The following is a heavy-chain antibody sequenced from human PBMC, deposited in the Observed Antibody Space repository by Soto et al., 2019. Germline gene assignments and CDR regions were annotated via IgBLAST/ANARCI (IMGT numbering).Heavy chain of an antibody. Sequence: PSETLSLTCTVSGSSINSSYFWGWIRQPPGKGLEWIGSNYQSNPSLRGRVIISIDKSKNQFSLKLTSVTAADTAVYYCAREFSVVPVARYNWFDPWGQGTLVTVSS. J-gene: IGHJ5*02. CDR2: NYQS. V-gene: IGHV4-38-2*02. D-gene: IGHD2-21*01. CDR1: GSSINSSYF. CDR3: AREFSVVPVARYNWFDP.